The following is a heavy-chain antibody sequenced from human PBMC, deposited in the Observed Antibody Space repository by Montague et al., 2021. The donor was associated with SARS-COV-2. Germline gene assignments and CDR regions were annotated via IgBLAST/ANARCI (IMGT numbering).Heavy chain of an antibody. CDR3: TRDSELVTEALDI. J-gene: IGHJ3*02. CDR2: YH. V-gene: IGHV6-1*01. D-gene: IGHD3-9*01. Sequence: YHDYASSAKSRIIINADTSKNQFSLQLTSVNPDDTAVYYCTRDSELVTEALDIWGRGTMVTVSS.